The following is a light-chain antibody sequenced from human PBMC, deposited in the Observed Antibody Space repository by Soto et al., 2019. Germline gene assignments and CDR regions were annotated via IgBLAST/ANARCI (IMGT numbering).Light chain of an antibody. CDR2: ATS. Sequence: AIQMTQSPSSLSASVGDRVTITCRASQDISSDLGWYQQKPGKAPKLLIYATSTLQPGVPSRFSGSGFGTDFTLTISSLQPEDFATYFCLQDYSYPQTFGQGTKVDIK. J-gene: IGKJ1*01. CDR1: QDISSD. V-gene: IGKV1-6*01. CDR3: LQDYSYPQT.